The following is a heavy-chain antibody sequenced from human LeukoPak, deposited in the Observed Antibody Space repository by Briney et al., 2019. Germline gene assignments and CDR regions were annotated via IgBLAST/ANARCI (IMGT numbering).Heavy chain of an antibody. J-gene: IGHJ4*02. CDR3: ARAMRSGYDY. CDR1: GFTFSSYG. CDR2: ISYDGSNK. Sequence: GRSLRLSCAASGFTFSSYGMHWVRQAPGKGLEWVAVISYDGSNKYYADSVKGRFTISRDNAENSLYLQMNSLRDEDTAVYYCARAMRSGYDYWGQGTLVTVSS. D-gene: IGHD5-12*01. V-gene: IGHV3-30*03.